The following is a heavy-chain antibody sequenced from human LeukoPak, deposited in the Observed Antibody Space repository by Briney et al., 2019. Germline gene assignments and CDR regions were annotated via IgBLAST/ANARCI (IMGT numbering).Heavy chain of an antibody. J-gene: IGHJ4*02. V-gene: IGHV3-30*03. Sequence: PGGSLRLSCAASGFTFSSYGMHWVRQAPGKGLEWVAVISYDGSNKYYADSVKGRFTISRDNSKNTLYLQMNSLRAEDTAVYYCARIPITMIVVVNPIRNDYWGQGTLVTVSS. CDR3: ARIPITMIVVVNPIRNDY. CDR2: ISYDGSNK. CDR1: GFTFSSYG. D-gene: IGHD3-22*01.